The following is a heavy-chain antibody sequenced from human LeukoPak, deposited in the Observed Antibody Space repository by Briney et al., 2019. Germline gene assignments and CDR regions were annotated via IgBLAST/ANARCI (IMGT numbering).Heavy chain of an antibody. CDR1: GGSISSGDYY. CDR2: IYYSGST. J-gene: IGHJ4*02. Sequence: KTSQTLSVTCTVSGGSISSGDYYWSWIRQPPGKGLEWIGYIYYSGSTYYNPSLKSRVTISVDTSKNQFSLKLSSVTAADTAVYYCAREDDYVWGTGVYWGQGTLVTVSS. CDR3: AREDDYVWGTGVY. D-gene: IGHD3-16*01. V-gene: IGHV4-30-4*01.